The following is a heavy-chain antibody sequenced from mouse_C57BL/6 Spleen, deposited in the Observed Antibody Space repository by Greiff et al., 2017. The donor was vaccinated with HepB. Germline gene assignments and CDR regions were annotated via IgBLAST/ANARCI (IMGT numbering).Heavy chain of an antibody. Sequence: QLQQSGPELVKPGASVKISCKASGYAFSSSWMNWVKQRPGKGLEWIGRIYPGDGDTNYNGKFKGKATLTADKSSSTAYMQLSSLTSEDSAVYFCARGIYYDYDVDYWGQGTTLTVSS. CDR2: IYPGDGDT. J-gene: IGHJ2*01. CDR1: GYAFSSSW. D-gene: IGHD2-4*01. CDR3: ARGIYYDYDVDY. V-gene: IGHV1-82*01.